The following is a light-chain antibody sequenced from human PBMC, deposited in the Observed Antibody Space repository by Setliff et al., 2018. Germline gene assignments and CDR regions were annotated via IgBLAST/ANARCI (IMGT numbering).Light chain of an antibody. CDR3: QSYDTSLNDYV. CDR2: GTN. Sequence: QSVLTQPPSVPGAPGQGITISCTGTSSNIGAGYDVHWYQQLPGAAPKLLIFGTNNRPSGVPDQFSGSKSGTSASLAITGLQAADEADYYCQSYDTSLNDYVFGTGTKVTVL. J-gene: IGLJ1*01. CDR1: SSNIGAGYD. V-gene: IGLV1-40*01.